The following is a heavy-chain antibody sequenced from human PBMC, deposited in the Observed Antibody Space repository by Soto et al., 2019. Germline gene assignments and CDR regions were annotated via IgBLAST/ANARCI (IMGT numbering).Heavy chain of an antibody. J-gene: IGHJ3*02. Sequence: QLQLQESGPGLVKPSETLSLTCTVSGGSISSSSYYWGWIRQPPGKGLEWIGSIYYSGSTYYNPSLQSRVTISVDTSKNQFSLKLSSVTAADTAVYYCARHYIVVVPAAIGPGAFDIWGQGTMVTVSS. CDR2: IYYSGST. D-gene: IGHD2-2*01. V-gene: IGHV4-39*01. CDR3: ARHYIVVVPAAIGPGAFDI. CDR1: GGSISSSSYY.